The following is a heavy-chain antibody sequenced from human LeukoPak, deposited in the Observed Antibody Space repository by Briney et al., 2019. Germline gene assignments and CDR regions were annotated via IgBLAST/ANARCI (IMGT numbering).Heavy chain of an antibody. CDR3: ARDLCTTTSCLDY. Sequence: GGSLRLSCAASGFIFTNYGMLWVRQAPGKGLEWVATIWYDGSQKYYGDSVEGRFTISRDDSKNTVYLQMNSLRAEDTAVYYCARDLCTTTSCLDYWGQGTLVTVSS. CDR1: GFIFTNYG. D-gene: IGHD2-2*01. J-gene: IGHJ4*02. V-gene: IGHV3-33*01. CDR2: IWYDGSQK.